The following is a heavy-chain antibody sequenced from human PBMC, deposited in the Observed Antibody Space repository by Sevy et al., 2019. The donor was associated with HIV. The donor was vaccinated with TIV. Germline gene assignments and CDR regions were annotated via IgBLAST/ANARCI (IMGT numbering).Heavy chain of an antibody. Sequence: GGSLRLSCTTSGFTFDDYAMSWFRQAPGKGLEWVAFITRNSYEAYGGTTEYAAYGKGRFIISREYSKSIAYLQMNSLKTEDTAVYHCTRGLVTADTPEYFFDYWGQGTLVTVSS. CDR1: GFTFDDYA. CDR3: TRGLVTADTPEYFFDY. J-gene: IGHJ4*02. CDR2: ITRNSYEAYGGTT. D-gene: IGHD3-9*01. V-gene: IGHV3-49*03.